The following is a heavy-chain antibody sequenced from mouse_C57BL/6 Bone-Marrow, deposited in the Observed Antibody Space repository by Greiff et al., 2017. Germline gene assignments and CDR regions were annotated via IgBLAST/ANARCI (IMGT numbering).Heavy chain of an antibody. CDR3: AREDSSGYLYAMDY. CDR2: IDPSDSET. CDR1: GYTFTSYW. Sequence: QVQLKQPGAELVRPGSSVKLSCKASGYTFTSYWMHWVKQRPIQGLEWIGNIDPSDSETHYNQNFKDKATLTVEKSSSTAYMQLSSLTSEDSAVYYCAREDSSGYLYAMDYWGQGTSVTVSS. J-gene: IGHJ4*01. D-gene: IGHD3-2*02. V-gene: IGHV1-52*01.